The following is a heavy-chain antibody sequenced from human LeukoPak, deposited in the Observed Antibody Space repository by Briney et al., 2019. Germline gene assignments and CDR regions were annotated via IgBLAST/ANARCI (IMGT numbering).Heavy chain of an antibody. V-gene: IGHV3-30*14. CDR1: GFTFSSYA. J-gene: IGHJ4*02. CDR2: ISYDGSNK. Sequence: PGRSLRLSCAASGFTFSSYAVHWVRQAPGKGLEWVAVISYDGSNKYYADSVKGRFTISRDNSKNTLYLQMNSLRAEDTAVYYCARRAGAYSHPYDYWGQGTLVTVSS. D-gene: IGHD4/OR15-4a*01. CDR3: ARRAGAYSHPYDY.